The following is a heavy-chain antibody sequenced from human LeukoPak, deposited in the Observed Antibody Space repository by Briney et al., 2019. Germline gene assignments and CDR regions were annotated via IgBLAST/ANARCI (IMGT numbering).Heavy chain of an antibody. CDR3: AREGDYYDSSGSFDY. V-gene: IGHV3-7*01. J-gene: IGHJ4*02. D-gene: IGHD3-22*01. CDR1: GFTFSSYW. Sequence: PGGSLRLSCAASGFTFSSYWMSWVRQAPGKGLEWVANIKQDGSEKYYVDSVKGRFTISRDNAKNSLYLQMNSLRAEDTAVYYCAREGDYYDSSGSFDYWGQGTLVTVSS. CDR2: IKQDGSEK.